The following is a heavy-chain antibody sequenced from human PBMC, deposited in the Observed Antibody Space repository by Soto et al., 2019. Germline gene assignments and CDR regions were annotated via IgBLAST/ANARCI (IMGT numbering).Heavy chain of an antibody. CDR2: IIPIFGTA. J-gene: IGHJ4*02. CDR3: ARWSPLGSGYDAFDY. V-gene: IGHV1-69*13. CDR1: GGTFSSYA. D-gene: IGHD6-19*01. Sequence: SVKVSCKASGGTFSSYAISWVRQAPGQGLEWMGGIIPIFGTANYAQKFQGRVTITADESTSTAYMELSSLRSEDMAVYYCARWSPLGSGYDAFDYWGQGTLVTVSS.